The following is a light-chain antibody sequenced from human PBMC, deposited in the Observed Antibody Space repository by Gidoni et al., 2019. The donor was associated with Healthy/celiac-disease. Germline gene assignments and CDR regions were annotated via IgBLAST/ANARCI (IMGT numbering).Light chain of an antibody. J-gene: IGKJ5*01. Sequence: IVFKPSPGTLSFSPGERATLSCRASQSVRSCYLPLYQQKPGQATRLLIYGATSRATGIPDRCSGSGAGTDFTITISRLEHEDFAVYYCQQYGSWITFGQGTRLEIK. CDR1: QSVRSCY. CDR2: GAT. V-gene: IGKV3-20*01. CDR3: QQYGSWIT.